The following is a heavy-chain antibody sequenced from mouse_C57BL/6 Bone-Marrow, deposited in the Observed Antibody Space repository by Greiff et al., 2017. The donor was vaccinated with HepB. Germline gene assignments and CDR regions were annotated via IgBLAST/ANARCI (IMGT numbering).Heavy chain of an antibody. CDR2: SRNKANDYTT. V-gene: IGHV7-1*01. J-gene: IGHJ1*03. CDR1: GFTFSDFY. Sequence: EVQLVESGGGLVQSGRSLRLSCATSGFTFSDFYMEWVRQAPGKGLEWIAASRNKANDYTTEYSASVKGRFIVSRDTSQSILYLQMNALRAEDTAIYYCARDYGYDGYFDVWGTGTTVTVSS. CDR3: ARDYGYDGYFDV. D-gene: IGHD2-2*01.